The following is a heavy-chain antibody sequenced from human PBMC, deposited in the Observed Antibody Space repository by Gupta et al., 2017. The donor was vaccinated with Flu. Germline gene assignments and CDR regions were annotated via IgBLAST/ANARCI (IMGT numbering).Heavy chain of an antibody. J-gene: IGHJ4*02. V-gene: IGHV4-4*07. Sequence: QVQLQESGPGLVKPSETLSLTCTVSGGSISSYYWSWIRQPAGKGLVWIGRIYTSGSTNYNPSLKSRVTMSVETSKNQFSLKLSSVTAADTAVYYCARAGYYDSSGYYYYWGQGTLVTVSS. CDR2: IYTSGST. CDR3: ARAGYYDSSGYYYY. D-gene: IGHD3-22*01. CDR1: GGSISSYY.